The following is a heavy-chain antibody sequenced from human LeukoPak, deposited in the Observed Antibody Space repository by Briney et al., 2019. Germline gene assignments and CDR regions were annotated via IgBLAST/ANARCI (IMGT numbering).Heavy chain of an antibody. CDR3: ARLPTIAARQNYYYYYGMDV. D-gene: IGHD6-6*01. CDR2: ISAYNGNT. CDR1: GYTLTSYG. J-gene: IGHJ6*02. Sequence: ASVKVSCKASGYTLTSYGISWVRQAPGQGLEWMGWISAYNGNTNYAQKLQGRVTMTTDTSTSTAYMELRSLRSDDTAVYYCARLPTIAARQNYYYYYGMDVWGQGTTVTVSS. V-gene: IGHV1-18*01.